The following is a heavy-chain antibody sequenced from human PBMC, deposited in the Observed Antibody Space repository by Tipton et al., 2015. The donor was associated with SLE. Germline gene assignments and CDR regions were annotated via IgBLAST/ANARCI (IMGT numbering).Heavy chain of an antibody. CDR2: ILISGST. CDR1: GASVSNGNYY. V-gene: IGHV4-61*02. J-gene: IGHJ4*02. D-gene: IGHD1-14*01. CDR3: GRDRGIRPFED. Sequence: TLSLTCSVSGASVSNGNYYWSWARQPAGKGLEWIGRILISGSTNYNPSLESRVTMSVDASKNQFSLQIKDVTAADTAVYYCGRDRGIRPFEDWGQGTLVTVSS.